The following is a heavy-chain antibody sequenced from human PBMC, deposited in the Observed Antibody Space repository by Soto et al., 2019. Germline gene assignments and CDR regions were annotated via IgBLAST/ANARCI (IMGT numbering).Heavy chain of an antibody. V-gene: IGHV3-23*01. J-gene: IGHJ4*02. CDR2: ISGSGGST. CDR1: GFTFSSYA. D-gene: IGHD3-22*01. Sequence: EVQLLESGGGLVQPGGSLRLFCAASGFTFSSYAMSWVRQAPGKGPEWVSAISGSGGSTYYADSVKGRFTISRDNSKNTLYLQMNSLRAEDTAVYYCAKGRVAIVVVLPFDYWGQGTLVTVSS. CDR3: AKGRVAIVVVLPFDY.